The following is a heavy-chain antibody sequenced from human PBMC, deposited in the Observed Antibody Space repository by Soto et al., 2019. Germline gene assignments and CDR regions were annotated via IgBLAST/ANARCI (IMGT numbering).Heavy chain of an antibody. CDR2: INHSGST. CDR1: GGSFSGYY. CDR3: ARGGGPYNWKSPWFDP. D-gene: IGHD1-20*01. Sequence: QVQLQQWGAGLLKPSETLSLTCAVYGGSFSGYYWSWIRQPPGKGLEWIGEINHSGSTNYNPSLKSRVTISVDTSKNQFSLKLSSVTAADTAVYYGARGGGPYNWKSPWFDPWGQGTLVTVSS. J-gene: IGHJ5*02. V-gene: IGHV4-34*01.